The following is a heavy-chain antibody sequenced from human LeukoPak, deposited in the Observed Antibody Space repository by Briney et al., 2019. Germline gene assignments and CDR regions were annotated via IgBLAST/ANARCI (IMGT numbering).Heavy chain of an antibody. CDR1: GFSFSSYD. D-gene: IGHD3-10*01. CDR3: AKGLYGSGSYSDY. V-gene: IGHV3-13*04. Sequence: GGSLRLSCAASGFSFSSYDIQWVRQATGKGLEWVSSIGTAGDTYYAGSVKGRFTISRDNSKNTLYLQMNSLRAEDTAVYYCAKGLYGSGSYSDYWGQGTLVTVSS. J-gene: IGHJ4*02. CDR2: IGTAGDT.